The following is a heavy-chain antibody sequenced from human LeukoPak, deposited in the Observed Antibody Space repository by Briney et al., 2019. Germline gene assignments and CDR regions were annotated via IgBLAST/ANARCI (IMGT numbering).Heavy chain of an antibody. CDR3: ARESLIVVVPAAMRGPTFFDY. V-gene: IGHV4-59*12. Sequence: SETLSLTCTVSGDSIRNSYWSWIRQPPGKGLEWIGYIHYSGRTNYNPSLKSRVTMSVDTSKNQFSLKLSSVTAADTAVYYCARESLIVVVPAAMRGPTFFDYWGQGTLVTVSS. CDR1: GDSIRNSY. D-gene: IGHD2-2*01. CDR2: IHYSGRT. J-gene: IGHJ4*02.